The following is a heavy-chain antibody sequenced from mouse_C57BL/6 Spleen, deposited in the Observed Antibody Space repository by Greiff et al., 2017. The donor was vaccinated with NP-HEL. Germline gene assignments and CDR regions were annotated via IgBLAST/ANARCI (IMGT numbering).Heavy chain of an antibody. V-gene: IGHV1S81*02. J-gene: IGHJ2*01. D-gene: IGHD1-1*01. CDR2: TNPTNGRT. Sequence: QVQLQQPGAELVKAGASVKMSCKASGYTFTSYWMHWVKQRRGQGLEWFAETNPTNGRTYYNEKFKSKATLTVDKSSSTAYMLLSGPTFEDSAVYYCARIKKIVATYFDYWSQGTTLTVSS. CDR1: GYTFTSYW. CDR3: ARIKKIVATYFDY.